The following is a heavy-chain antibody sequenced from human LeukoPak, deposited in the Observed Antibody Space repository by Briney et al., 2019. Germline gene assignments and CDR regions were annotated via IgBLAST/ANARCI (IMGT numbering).Heavy chain of an antibody. Sequence: GGSLRLSCAASGFVVNGDNMSWVRQAPGKRLEWVSVIYSDYDDGHTNYADSVRGRFTISRDNSKNMVYLQMNSLRVEDTAVYYCSKRSGGYYDHWGQGTLVTVSS. V-gene: IGHV3-66*02. CDR1: GFVVNGDN. D-gene: IGHD3-3*01. CDR2: IYSDYDDGHT. J-gene: IGHJ4*02. CDR3: SKRSGGYYDH.